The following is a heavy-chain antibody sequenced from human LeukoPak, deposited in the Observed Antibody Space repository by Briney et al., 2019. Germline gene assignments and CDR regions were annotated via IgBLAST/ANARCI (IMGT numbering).Heavy chain of an antibody. V-gene: IGHV3-23*01. CDR2: ISGSGGST. J-gene: IGHJ6*03. D-gene: IGHD3-10*01. CDR3: AKGSGDSNYYYYYMDV. CDR1: GFTFSSYA. Sequence: PGGPLRLSCAASGFTFSSYAMSWVRQAPGKGLEWVSAISGSGGSTYYADSVKGRFTISRDNSKNTLYLQMNSLRAEDTAVYYCAKGSGDSNYYYYYMDVWGKGTTVTVSS.